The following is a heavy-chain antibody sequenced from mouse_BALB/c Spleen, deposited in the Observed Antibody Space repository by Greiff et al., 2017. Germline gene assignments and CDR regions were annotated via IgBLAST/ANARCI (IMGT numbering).Heavy chain of an antibody. CDR3: ARKTYQSLMDY. CDR1: GFSLTSYG. V-gene: IGHV2-2*02. Sequence: QVQLQQSGPGLVQPSQSLSITCTVSGFSLTSYGVHWVRQSPGKGLEWLGVIWSGGSTDYNAAFISRLSISKDNSKSQVFFKMNSLQANDTAIYYCARKTYQSLMDYWGQGTSVTVSS. J-gene: IGHJ4*01. D-gene: IGHD5-1*01. CDR2: IWSGGST.